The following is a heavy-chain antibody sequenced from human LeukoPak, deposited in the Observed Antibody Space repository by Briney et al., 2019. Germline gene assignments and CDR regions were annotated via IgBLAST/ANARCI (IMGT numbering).Heavy chain of an antibody. CDR3: ARDLGSGYSDY. V-gene: IGHV4-59*11. CDR1: GGSISSHY. D-gene: IGHD3-3*01. CDR2: IYYSGST. Sequence: SETLSLTCTVSGGSISSHYWSWIRQPPGKGLEWIGYIYYSGSTNYNPSLKSRVTISVDTSKNQFSLKLSSVTAADTAVYYCARDLGSGYSDYWGQGTLVTVSS. J-gene: IGHJ4*02.